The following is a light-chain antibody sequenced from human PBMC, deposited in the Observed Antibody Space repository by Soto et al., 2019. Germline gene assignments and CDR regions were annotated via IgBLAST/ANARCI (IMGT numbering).Light chain of an antibody. Sequence: AIRMTQSPSSFSASTGDRVTITCRASQGISSYLACYQQKPGKAPKLLIYAASTLQSGVPSRFSGSGSGTDFTLTISCLQSEDVATYYCQQYYSYPRTFVQGTKVEIK. CDR2: AAS. CDR1: QGISSY. J-gene: IGKJ1*01. V-gene: IGKV1-8*01. CDR3: QQYYSYPRT.